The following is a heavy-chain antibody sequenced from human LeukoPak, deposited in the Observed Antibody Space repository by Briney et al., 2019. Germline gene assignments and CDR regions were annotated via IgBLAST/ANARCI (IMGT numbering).Heavy chain of an antibody. J-gene: IGHJ4*02. CDR3: ARASSWYNFDY. V-gene: IGHV4-59*01. D-gene: IGHD6-13*01. Sequence: SETLSLTCTVSGGSISSYYWSWIRQPPGKGLEWIGYIYYSGSTNYNPSLKSRVTMSVDTSKNQFSLKLSSVTAADTAVYYCARASSWYNFDYWGQGTLVTVSS. CDR2: IYYSGST. CDR1: GGSISSYY.